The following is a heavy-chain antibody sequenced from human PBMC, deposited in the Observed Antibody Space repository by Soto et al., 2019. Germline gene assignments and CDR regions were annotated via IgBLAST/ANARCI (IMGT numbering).Heavy chain of an antibody. V-gene: IGHV1-69*12. CDR1: GGTFSSYA. CDR2: IIPIFGTA. Sequence: QVQLVQSGAEVKKPGSSVKVSCKASGGTFSSYAISWVRQAPGQGLEWMGGIIPIFGTANYAQKFQGRVTITADESTSTAYMELSSLRSEDTAVYYCATQLEMATIFGLGRAFDIWGQGTMVTVSS. CDR3: ATQLEMATIFGLGRAFDI. J-gene: IGHJ3*02. D-gene: IGHD3-3*01.